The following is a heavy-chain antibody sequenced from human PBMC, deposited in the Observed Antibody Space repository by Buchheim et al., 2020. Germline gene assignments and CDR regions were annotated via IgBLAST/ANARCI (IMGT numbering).Heavy chain of an antibody. Sequence: QVQLQQWGAGLLKPSETLSLTCAVYGGSFSGYYWSWIRQSSGKGLEWIGEINHSGSTNYNPSLKSRVTISVDTSKNQFSLKRSSVTAADTAVYYCARGNDYSGYYYGMDVWGQGTT. V-gene: IGHV4-34*01. CDR2: INHSGST. J-gene: IGHJ6*02. CDR3: ARGNDYSGYYYGMDV. CDR1: GGSFSGYY. D-gene: IGHD1-1*01.